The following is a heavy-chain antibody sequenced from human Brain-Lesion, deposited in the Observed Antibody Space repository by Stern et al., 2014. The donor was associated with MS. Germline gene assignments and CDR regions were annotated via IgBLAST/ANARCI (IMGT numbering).Heavy chain of an antibody. CDR2: IYNSGAT. Sequence: QVQLEESGPGLVKPSQTLSLTCTVSGDSINSGGHYWSWIRQRPGKGLEWIGYIYNSGATFYSPSLKGRVTISLDTSKNQFSLTLNSVTAADTAIYYCASRWSGTYYGQNWFDPWGQGILVTVSS. CDR3: ASRWSGTYYGQNWFDP. V-gene: IGHV4-31*03. CDR1: GDSINSGGHY. D-gene: IGHD1-26*01. J-gene: IGHJ5*02.